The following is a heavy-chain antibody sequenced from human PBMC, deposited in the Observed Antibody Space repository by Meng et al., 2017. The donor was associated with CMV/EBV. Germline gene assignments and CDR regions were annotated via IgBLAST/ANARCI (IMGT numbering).Heavy chain of an antibody. Sequence: QVRLQQWGAGLLKPSETRSLTCAFDGGSFSGYYWSWIRQPPGKGLEWIGEINHSGSTNYNPSLKSRVTISVDTSKNQFSLKLSSVTAADTAVYYCAGGIAAAGTRYFDYWGQGTLVTVSS. V-gene: IGHV4-34*01. D-gene: IGHD6-13*01. CDR2: INHSGST. J-gene: IGHJ4*02. CDR3: AGGIAAAGTRYFDY. CDR1: GGSFSGYY.